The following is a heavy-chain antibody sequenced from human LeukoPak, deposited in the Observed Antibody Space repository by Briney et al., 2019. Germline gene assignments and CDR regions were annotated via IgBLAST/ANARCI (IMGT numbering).Heavy chain of an antibody. J-gene: IGHJ4*02. D-gene: IGHD3-16*01. Sequence: GGSLRLSCAASGFTFSNYWMHGVRQAPGKGLVWVARINSDWSTTNYADSVKGRFTISRDNAKNTLYLQMNSLRAEDTAVYYCARLTPPFDYWGQGTLVTVSS. CDR3: ARLTPPFDY. CDR1: GFTFSNYW. V-gene: IGHV3-74*01. CDR2: INSDWSTT.